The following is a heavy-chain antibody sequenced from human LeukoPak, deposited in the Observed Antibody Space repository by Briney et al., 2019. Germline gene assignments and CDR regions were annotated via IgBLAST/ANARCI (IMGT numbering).Heavy chain of an antibody. CDR2: IYDSGST. CDR1: GGSISSGGYY. CDR3: ARGWRYNFDH. J-gene: IGHJ4*02. V-gene: IGHV4-31*03. Sequence: PSETLSLTCTVSGGSISSGGYYWSWIRQHPGKGLEWIGYIYDSGSTYYNPSLESRVTISVDTSKSQFSLKLTSVTAADTAVYYCARGWRYNFDHWGQGTLVTVSS. D-gene: IGHD2-15*01.